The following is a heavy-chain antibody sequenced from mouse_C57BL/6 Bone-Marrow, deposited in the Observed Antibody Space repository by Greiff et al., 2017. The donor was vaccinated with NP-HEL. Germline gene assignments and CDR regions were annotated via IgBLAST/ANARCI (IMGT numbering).Heavy chain of an antibody. CDR3: ARAPTGTGDY. CDR2: ISDGGSYT. Sequence: EVQLQASGGGLVKPGGSLKLSCAASGFTFSSYAMSWVRQTPEKRLEWVATISDGGSYTYYPDNVKGRFTNSRDNAKNNLYLQMSHLKSEDTAMYYCARAPTGTGDYWGQGTTLTVSS. V-gene: IGHV5-4*01. CDR1: GFTFSSYA. J-gene: IGHJ2*01. D-gene: IGHD4-1*02.